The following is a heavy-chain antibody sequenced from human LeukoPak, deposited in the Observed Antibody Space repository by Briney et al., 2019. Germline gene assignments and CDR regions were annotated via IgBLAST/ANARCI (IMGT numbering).Heavy chain of an antibody. Sequence: SETLSLTCTVSGGSISRYYWSWIRQPPGKGLEWIGNIYHSGSPNYNPSLKSRVTIAVDTSKNQFSLNLSSVTAAATAVYYCARKGGWWYFDYWGQGTLVTVS. CDR1: GGSISRYY. V-gene: IGHV4-59*01. CDR3: ARKGGWWYFDY. D-gene: IGHD6-19*01. J-gene: IGHJ4*02. CDR2: IYHSGSP.